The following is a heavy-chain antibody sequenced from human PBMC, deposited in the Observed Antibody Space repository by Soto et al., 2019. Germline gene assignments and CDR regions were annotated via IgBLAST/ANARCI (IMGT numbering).Heavy chain of an antibody. CDR2: IWYDGSNK. V-gene: IGHV3-33*01. J-gene: IGHJ3*02. CDR3: ASSSITMVRGVMSDAFDI. CDR1: GFTFSSYG. D-gene: IGHD3-10*01. Sequence: GGSLRLSCAASGFTFSSYGMHWVRQAPGKGLEWVAVIWYDGSNKYYADSVKGRFTISRDNSKNTLYLQMNSLRAEDTAVYYCASSSITMVRGVMSDAFDIWGQGTLVTVSS.